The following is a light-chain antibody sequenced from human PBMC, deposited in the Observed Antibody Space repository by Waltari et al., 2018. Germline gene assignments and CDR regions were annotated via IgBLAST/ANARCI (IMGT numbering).Light chain of an antibody. Sequence: DIQMTQSPSTLSASIGDRVTITCRASQNISRWLAWYQQKPGKAPNLLIYKTSSLQSGVPSRFSGSGSGTEFTLTISSLQHEDFATYYCQQYSTYSLWAFGQGTKVEIK. J-gene: IGKJ1*01. CDR2: KTS. CDR3: QQYSTYSLWA. CDR1: QNISRW. V-gene: IGKV1-5*03.